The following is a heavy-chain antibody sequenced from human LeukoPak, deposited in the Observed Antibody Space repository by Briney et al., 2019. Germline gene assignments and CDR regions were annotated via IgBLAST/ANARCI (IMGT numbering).Heavy chain of an antibody. J-gene: IGHJ4*02. CDR2: INPNSGGT. D-gene: IGHD3-10*01. CDR1: GYTFTGYY. V-gene: IGHV1-2*02. Sequence: ASVKVSCKAYGYTFTGYYMHWVRQAPGLGLEWMGWINPNSGGTNSAQKFQGRVTMTRDTSISTAYMELTSLRSDDTAVYYCARDSSMLRGPLVIYYFDFWGQGTLVTVSS. CDR3: ARDSSMLRGPLVIYYFDF.